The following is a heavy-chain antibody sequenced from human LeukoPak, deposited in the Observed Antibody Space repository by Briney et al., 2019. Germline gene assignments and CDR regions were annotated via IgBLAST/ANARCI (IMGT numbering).Heavy chain of an antibody. CDR3: ARADYYYSRGSPAD. J-gene: IGHJ4*02. D-gene: IGHD3-22*01. V-gene: IGHV3-20*04. CDR2: INWNGGSP. Sequence: PGRSLRLSCAASGFTFDDYGMSWVRQAPRKGLESVSGINWNGGSPDNAGPEKGRYTISRDNQKHYLYLQMISQRAEDTAVYYCARADYYYSRGSPADWGQGTLVTVSS. CDR1: GFTFDDYG.